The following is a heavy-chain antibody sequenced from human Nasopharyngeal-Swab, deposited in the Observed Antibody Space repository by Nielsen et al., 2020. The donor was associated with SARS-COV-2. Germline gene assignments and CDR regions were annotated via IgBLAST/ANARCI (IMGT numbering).Heavy chain of an antibody. CDR1: GFTFSSYL. V-gene: IGHV3-74*01. CDR2: IDTDGSTT. Sequence: GESLKISCAASGFTFSSYLMHWVRQVPGKGLVWVSRIDTDGSTTDHADSVKGRFTISRDNAKNTLYLQMNNLRAEDKALYYCARDVAGVDSAWGQGTLVTVSS. CDR3: ARDVAGVDSA. D-gene: IGHD3-9*01. J-gene: IGHJ5*02.